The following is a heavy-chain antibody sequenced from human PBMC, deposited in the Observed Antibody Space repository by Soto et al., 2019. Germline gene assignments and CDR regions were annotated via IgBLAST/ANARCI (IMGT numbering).Heavy chain of an antibody. Sequence: VLLVESGGGVVQPGRSLRLSCAGSGFTFSSYGIHWVRQAPGKGLEWVAVISYDGINKYYADSVKGRFTISRDNSKNTLYLQMNSLRVEDTAVYYCATQIRPEDYYGMDVWGQGTTVTVSS. V-gene: IGHV3-30*03. J-gene: IGHJ6*02. CDR2: ISYDGINK. CDR3: ATQIRPEDYYGMDV. CDR1: GFTFSSYG.